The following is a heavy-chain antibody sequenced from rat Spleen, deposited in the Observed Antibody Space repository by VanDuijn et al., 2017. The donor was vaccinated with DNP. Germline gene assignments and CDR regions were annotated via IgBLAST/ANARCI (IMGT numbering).Heavy chain of an antibody. Sequence: EVQLVESGGGLVQPGRSLKLSCAASGFTFSNYGMAWVRQTPEKGLEWVATIGSTGANSYYRNSVEGRFSISRGNTKNTLYLQMDSLRSEDTATYYCTTDIDYFHYWGQGVMVTVSS. J-gene: IGHJ2*01. V-gene: IGHV5S13*01. CDR2: IGSTGANS. CDR1: GFTFSNYG. CDR3: TTDIDYFHY.